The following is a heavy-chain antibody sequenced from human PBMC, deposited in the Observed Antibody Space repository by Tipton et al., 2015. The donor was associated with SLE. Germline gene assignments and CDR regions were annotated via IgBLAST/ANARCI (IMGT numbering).Heavy chain of an antibody. J-gene: IGHJ4*02. Sequence: QLVQSGAEVKKPGSSVKVSCKASGGTFTSYAISWVRQAPGQGPEWMGRIIPIFGTTNYAQKFQGRVTIIADELTTTAFMELSSLRSEDTAVYFCARDGHNIVASDSWGQGTLVTVSS. CDR1: GGTFTSYA. CDR2: IIPIFGTT. CDR3: ARDGHNIVASDS. V-gene: IGHV1-69*15. D-gene: IGHD5-12*01.